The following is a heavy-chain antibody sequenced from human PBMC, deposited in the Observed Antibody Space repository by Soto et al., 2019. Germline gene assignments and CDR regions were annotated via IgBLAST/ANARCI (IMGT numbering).Heavy chain of an antibody. D-gene: IGHD1-1*01. CDR2: IYRTGST. J-gene: IGHJ4*02. CDR1: VGSFTSNNW. Sequence: ESLSLTCAVSVGSFTSNNWWTCVRQPPGQGLEWIGEIYRTGSTNYNPSLKSRVTISLDKSENQFSLKVTSLTAADTAVYYCASRDPGTSVDYWGQGTLVTVSS. V-gene: IGHV4-4*02. CDR3: ASRDPGTSVDY.